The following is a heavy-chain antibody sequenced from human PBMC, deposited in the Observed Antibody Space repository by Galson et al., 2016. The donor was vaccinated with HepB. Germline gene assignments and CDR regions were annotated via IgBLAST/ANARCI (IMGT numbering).Heavy chain of an antibody. J-gene: IGHJ4*02. Sequence: LSLTCTVSGGSISSGGYYWSWIRQPPGKGLEWIGFSQHSGNTNCNPSLKSRVTISVDTSKNQFSLKMTSVTAADTAVYYCARDQNGSYMAYWGLGTLVTVSS. V-gene: IGHV4-61*08. CDR1: GGSISSGGYY. CDR2: SQHSGNT. D-gene: IGHD1-26*01. CDR3: ARDQNGSYMAY.